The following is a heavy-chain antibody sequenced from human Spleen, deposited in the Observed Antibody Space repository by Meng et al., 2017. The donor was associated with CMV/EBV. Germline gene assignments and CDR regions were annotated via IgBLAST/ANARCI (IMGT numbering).Heavy chain of an antibody. CDR3: ARQLAPNWADMTENLDY. CDR2: ISYSGTS. V-gene: IGHV4-39*01. Sequence: SETLSLTCTVSGDSINSNNYYWVWIRQSPGKRLEWLGRISYSGTSHQNPSLKGRLAMAVDTSNNQFFLTLTSLTAADTAFYYCARQLAPNWADMTENLDYWGLGTLVTVSS. D-gene: IGHD7-27*01. J-gene: IGHJ4*02. CDR1: GDSINSNNYY.